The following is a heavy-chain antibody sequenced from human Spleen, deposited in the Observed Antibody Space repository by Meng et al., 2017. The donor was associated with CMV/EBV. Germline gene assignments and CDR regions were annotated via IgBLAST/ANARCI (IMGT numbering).Heavy chain of an antibody. CDR1: GFPFRSSA. CDR3: ARDFLDGYNYPLDF. CDR2: ISDYGSDT. Sequence: SGFPFRSSAMHWVRPAPGKGLEWVAVISDYGSDTFYTDSVNGRFTISRDNSKNTLYLQMNSLRGEDTAVFYCARDFLDGYNYPLDFWGQGTLVTVSS. J-gene: IGHJ4*02. D-gene: IGHD5-24*01. V-gene: IGHV3-30*04.